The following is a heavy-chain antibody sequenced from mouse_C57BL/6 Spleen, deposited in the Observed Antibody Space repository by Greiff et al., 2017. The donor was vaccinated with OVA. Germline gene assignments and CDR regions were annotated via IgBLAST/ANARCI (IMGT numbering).Heavy chain of an antibody. V-gene: IGHV1-15*01. Sequence: VKLMESGAELVRPGASVTLSCKASGYTFTDYEMHWVKQTPVHGLEWIGAIDPETGGTAYNQKFKGKAILTADKSSSTTYMELRSLTSEDSAVYYCTKGRLRPFDYWGQGTTLTVSS. D-gene: IGHD2-4*01. CDR2: IDPETGGT. CDR1: GYTFTDYE. J-gene: IGHJ2*01. CDR3: TKGRLRPFDY.